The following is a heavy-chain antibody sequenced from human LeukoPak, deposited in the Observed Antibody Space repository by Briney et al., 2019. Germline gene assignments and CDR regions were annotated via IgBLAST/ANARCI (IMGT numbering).Heavy chain of an antibody. J-gene: IGHJ3*02. D-gene: IGHD1-14*01. CDR3: ARIAVTERNTPDAFDI. CDR2: ISAYNGNT. Sequence: GASVKVSCKASGGTFSSYAISWVRQAPGQGLEWMGWISAYNGNTNYAQKLQGRVTMTTDTSTSTAYMELRSLRSDDTAVYYCARIAVTERNTPDAFDIWGQGTMVTVSS. V-gene: IGHV1-18*01. CDR1: GGTFSSYA.